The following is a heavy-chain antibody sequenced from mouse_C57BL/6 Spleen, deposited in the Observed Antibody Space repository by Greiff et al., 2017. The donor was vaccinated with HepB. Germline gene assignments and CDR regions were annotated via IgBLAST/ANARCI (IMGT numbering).Heavy chain of an antibody. CDR3: ARSKDYGSSYDWYFDV. CDR2: IDPSDSYT. J-gene: IGHJ1*03. V-gene: IGHV1-69*01. Sequence: QVQLQQPGAELVMPGASVKLSCKASGYTFTSYWMHWVKQRPGQGLEWIGEIDPSDSYTNYNQKFKGKSTLTVDKSSSTAYMQLSSLTSEDSAVYYCARSKDYGSSYDWYFDVWGTGTTVTVSS. CDR1: GYTFTSYW. D-gene: IGHD1-1*01.